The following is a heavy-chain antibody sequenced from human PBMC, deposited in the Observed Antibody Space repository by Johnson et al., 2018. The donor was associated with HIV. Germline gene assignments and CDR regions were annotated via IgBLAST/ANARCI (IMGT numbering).Heavy chain of an antibody. D-gene: IGHD1-14*01. J-gene: IGHJ3*01. CDR3: AKDDRISS. Sequence: VQLVESGGGLVKPGGSLSLSCAASGFTFPSYAMSWVRQAPGKGLEWVSTILGCGGSTYYAESVKGRFTISRDNSKNTVYLQINSLRPEDTALYYCAKDDRISSWGQGTMVIVSS. CDR1: GFTFPSYA. CDR2: ILGCGGST. V-gene: IGHV3-23*04.